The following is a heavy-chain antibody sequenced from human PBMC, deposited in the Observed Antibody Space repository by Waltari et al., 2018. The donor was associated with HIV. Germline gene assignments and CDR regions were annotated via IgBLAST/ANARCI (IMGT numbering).Heavy chain of an antibody. V-gene: IGHV3-15*01. J-gene: IGHJ4*02. CDR1: GFPFSNAW. CDR2: IKTKTDGGTV. D-gene: IGHD3-10*02. CDR3: TTIQFYYVFEF. Sequence: DVQLLVSGGGPGKHGGSLRLSCVVSGFPFSNAWMSWARQAPGKGLEWVGRIKTKTDGGTVDYAAPVTGRFTISRDDSQSTLYLEINSLKTEDTAVYYCTTIQFYYVFEFWGQGTLVTVSS.